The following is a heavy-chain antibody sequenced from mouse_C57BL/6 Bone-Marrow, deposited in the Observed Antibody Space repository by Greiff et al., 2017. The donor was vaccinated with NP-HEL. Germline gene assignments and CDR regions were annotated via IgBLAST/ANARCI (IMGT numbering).Heavy chain of an antibody. CDR3: TRDTSDRNWYFDV. V-gene: IGHV5-9-1*02. D-gene: IGHD5-1-1*01. Sequence: EVQRVESGEGLVKPGGSLKLSCAASGFTFSSYAMSWVRQTPEKRLEWVAYISSGGDYIYYADTVKGRFTISRDNARNTLYLQMSSLKSEDTAMYYCTRDTSDRNWYFDVWGTGTTVTVSS. CDR2: ISSGGDYI. CDR1: GFTFSSYA. J-gene: IGHJ1*03.